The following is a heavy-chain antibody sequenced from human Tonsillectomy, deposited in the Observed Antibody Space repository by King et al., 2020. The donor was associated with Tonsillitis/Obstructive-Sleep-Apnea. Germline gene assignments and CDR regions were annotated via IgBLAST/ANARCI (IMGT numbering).Heavy chain of an antibody. CDR1: GGSMSSYY. Sequence: QLQESGPGLVKPSETLSLTCTVSGGSMSSYYWSWIRQPPGKGLEWIGYIYYSGSTNYNPSLQSRVTISVDTSKNQFSLKLSSVTAADTAVYYCARGYLEWLFGWFDPWGQGTLVTVSS. J-gene: IGHJ5*02. D-gene: IGHD3-3*01. CDR2: IYYSGST. CDR3: ARGYLEWLFGWFDP. V-gene: IGHV4-59*01.